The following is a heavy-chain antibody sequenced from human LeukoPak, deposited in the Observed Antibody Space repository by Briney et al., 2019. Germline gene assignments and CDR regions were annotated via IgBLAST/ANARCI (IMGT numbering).Heavy chain of an antibody. V-gene: IGHV5-51*01. CDR3: ARRVDTAMVQNAFDI. J-gene: IGHJ3*02. CDR1: GYSFTSYW. Sequence: GESLKISCKGSGYSFTSYWIGWVRQMPGKGLEWMGIIYPGDSDTRYSPSFQGQVTISADKSISTAYLQWSSLKASDTAMYYCARRVDTAMVQNAFDIWGQGTMVTVSS. D-gene: IGHD5-18*01. CDR2: IYPGDSDT.